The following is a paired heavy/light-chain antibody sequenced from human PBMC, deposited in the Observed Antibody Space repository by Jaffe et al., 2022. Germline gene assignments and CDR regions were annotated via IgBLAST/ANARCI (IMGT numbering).Light chain of an antibody. V-gene: IGLV2-14*01. CDR3: SSYTSSSPLYV. CDR1: SSDVGGYNY. J-gene: IGLJ1*01. Sequence: QSALTQPASVSGSPGQSITISCTGTSSDVGGYNYVSWYQQHPGKAPKLMIYEVSNRPSGVSNRFSGSKSGNTASLTISGLQAEDEADYYCSSYTSSSPLYVFGTGTKVTVL. CDR2: EVS.
Heavy chain of an antibody. Sequence: EVQLVESGGGLVKPGGSLRLSCAASGFTFSSYSMNWVRQAPGKGLEWVSSISSSSSYIYYADSVKGRFTISRDNAKNSLYLQMNSLRAEDTAVYYCARGPQVVAATQKNPYFDYWGQGTLVTVSS. D-gene: IGHD2-15*01. CDR3: ARGPQVVAATQKNPYFDY. CDR2: ISSSSSYI. CDR1: GFTFSSYS. J-gene: IGHJ4*02. V-gene: IGHV3-21*01.